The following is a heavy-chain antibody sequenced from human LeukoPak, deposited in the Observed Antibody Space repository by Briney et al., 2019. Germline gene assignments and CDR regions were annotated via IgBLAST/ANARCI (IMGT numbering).Heavy chain of an antibody. CDR1: GFTFNSYW. Sequence: DPGGSLRLSCAATGFTFNSYWMTWVRQAPGKGLEWVTNIRQDGREEHYVDSVQGRFTISRDNAKNSLYLQMNSLRVEDTAVYFCARGGSDSKYWGQGILVTVSS. D-gene: IGHD3-10*01. CDR3: ARGGSDSKY. J-gene: IGHJ4*02. V-gene: IGHV3-7*03. CDR2: IRQDGREE.